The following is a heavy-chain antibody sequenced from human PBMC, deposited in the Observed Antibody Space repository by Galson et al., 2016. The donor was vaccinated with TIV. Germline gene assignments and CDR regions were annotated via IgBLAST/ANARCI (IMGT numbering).Heavy chain of an antibody. V-gene: IGHV1-2*02. CDR1: GYTFTGYY. Sequence: SVKVSCKASGYTFTGYYMHWVRQAPGQGLEWMGWINPNSGDTNYAQNFQDRVTMTRDTSNRTAYMELSRLKSDDTAVYYCARDLASTVTAPFDYWGQGTLVTISS. CDR3: ARDLASTVTAPFDY. CDR2: INPNSGDT. J-gene: IGHJ4*02. D-gene: IGHD4-17*01.